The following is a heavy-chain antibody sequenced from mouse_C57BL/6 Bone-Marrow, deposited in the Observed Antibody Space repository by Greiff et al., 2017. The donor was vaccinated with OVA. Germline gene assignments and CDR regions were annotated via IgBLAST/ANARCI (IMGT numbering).Heavy chain of an antibody. V-gene: IGHV1-42*01. Sequence: VQLQQSGPELVKPGASVKISCTASGYSFTGYYMNWVKQSPEKSLEWIGEINPSTGGTTYNQKFKAKATLTVDKSSSTAYMQLKSLTSEDSAVYYCARGGDYWGQGTLVTVSA. CDR2: INPSTGGT. J-gene: IGHJ3*01. CDR3: ARGGDY. CDR1: GYSFTGYY.